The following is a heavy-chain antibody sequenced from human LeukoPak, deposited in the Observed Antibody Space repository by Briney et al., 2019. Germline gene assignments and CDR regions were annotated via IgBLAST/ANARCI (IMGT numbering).Heavy chain of an antibody. J-gene: IGHJ4*02. CDR2: IWYDGRNK. CDR3: ARESLAYCDGDCYSAPDF. CDR1: GFTFSAYG. D-gene: IGHD2-21*02. V-gene: IGHV3-33*01. Sequence: PGGSLRLSCAASGFTFSAYGMHWVRQAPGKGPEWVAVIWYDGRNKDYGDSVKGRFTISRDNSNNTVYLQMSSLRAEDTAVYYCARESLAYCDGDCYSAPDFWGQGTLVTVSS.